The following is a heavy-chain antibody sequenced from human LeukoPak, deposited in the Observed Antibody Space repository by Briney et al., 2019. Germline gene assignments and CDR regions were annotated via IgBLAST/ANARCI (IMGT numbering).Heavy chain of an antibody. Sequence: SETLSLTCTVSGGSISSYYWSWIRQPPGKGLEWIGYIYYSGSTNYNPSLKSRVTISVDTSKNQFSLKLSSVTAADTAVYYCARDRRRYSSSWYGNWFDPWGQGTLVTVSS. J-gene: IGHJ5*02. D-gene: IGHD6-13*01. CDR2: IYYSGST. V-gene: IGHV4-59*01. CDR3: ARDRRRYSSSWYGNWFDP. CDR1: GGSISSYY.